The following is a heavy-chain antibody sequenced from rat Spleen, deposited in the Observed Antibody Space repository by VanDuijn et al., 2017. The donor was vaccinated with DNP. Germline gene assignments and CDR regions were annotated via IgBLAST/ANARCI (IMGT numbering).Heavy chain of an antibody. CDR3: SKDITRFNYGPNLFDN. CDR1: GFTFSDYN. V-gene: IGHV5-7*01. J-gene: IGHJ2*01. D-gene: IGHD1-3*01. Sequence: EVQLVESGGGLVQPGRSLKLSCAASGFTFSDYNMAWVRQAPKKGLEWVATISYDGSSTYYRDSVKGRFTISRDNAKSSLYRQMDSLRSEDTATYYCSKDITRFNYGPNLFDNWGQGVMVTVSS. CDR2: ISYDGSST.